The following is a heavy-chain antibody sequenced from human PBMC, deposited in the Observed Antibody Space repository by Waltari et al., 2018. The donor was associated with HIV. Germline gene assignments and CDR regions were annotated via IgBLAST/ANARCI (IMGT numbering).Heavy chain of an antibody. CDR2: ISYDGSNK. J-gene: IGHJ3*02. V-gene: IGHV3-30*01. Sequence: QVQLVESGGGVVQPGRSPRLSCSASGFPFSRYDMHWVRQAPGKGLEWVAVISYDGSNKYYADSVKGRFTISRDNSKNTLYLQMNSLRAEDTAVYYCARDQTMTRAFDIWGQGTMVTVSS. CDR1: GFPFSRYD. D-gene: IGHD3-22*01. CDR3: ARDQTMTRAFDI.